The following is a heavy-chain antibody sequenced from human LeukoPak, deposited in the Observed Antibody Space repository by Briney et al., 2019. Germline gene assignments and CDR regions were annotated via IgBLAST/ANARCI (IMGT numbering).Heavy chain of an antibody. D-gene: IGHD2-2*01. CDR3: ARDRSEYQLLHDYYYYYVDV. Sequence: PGGSLRLSCAASGFTVSSNYMSWVRQAPGKGLEWVSVIYSGGSTYYADSVKGRFTISRDNSKNTLYLQMNSLRAEDTAVYYCARDRSEYQLLHDYYYYYVDVWGKGTTVTVPS. V-gene: IGHV3-53*01. J-gene: IGHJ6*03. CDR1: GFTVSSNY. CDR2: IYSGGST.